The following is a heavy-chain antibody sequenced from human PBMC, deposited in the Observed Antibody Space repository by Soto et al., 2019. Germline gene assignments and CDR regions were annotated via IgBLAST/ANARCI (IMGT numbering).Heavy chain of an antibody. V-gene: IGHV1-8*01. J-gene: IGHJ4*02. CDR3: ARGRGNVYYYDSSGYWGY. CDR1: GYTFTSYD. CDR2: MNPNSGNT. Sequence: QVQLVQSGAEVKKPGASVKVSCKASGYTFTSYDINWVRQATGQGLEWMGWMNPNSGNTGYAQKFQGRVTMTRNTSIRTAYMELSSLRSEDTAVYYCARGRGNVYYYDSSGYWGYWGQGTLVTVSS. D-gene: IGHD3-22*01.